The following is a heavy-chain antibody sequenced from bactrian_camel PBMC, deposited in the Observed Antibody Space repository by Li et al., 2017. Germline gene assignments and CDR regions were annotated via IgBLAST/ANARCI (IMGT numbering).Heavy chain of an antibody. CDR3: ATGGGAY. CDR1: GFTFSSYG. J-gene: IGHJ4*01. Sequence: VQLVESGGGLVQPGGSLRVSCAASGFTFSSYGMSWVRQPPGKGLEWVSEIHYSDGRAHYADSVKGRFTISRDDDKATVYLQMNSLKSEDTALYHCATGGGAYWGQGTQVTVS. D-gene: IGHD7*01. V-gene: IGHV3S40*01. CDR2: IHYSDGRA.